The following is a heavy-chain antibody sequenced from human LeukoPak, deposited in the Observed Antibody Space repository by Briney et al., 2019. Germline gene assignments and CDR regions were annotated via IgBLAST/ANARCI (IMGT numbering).Heavy chain of an antibody. CDR1: GFTFSSYA. J-gene: IGHJ4*02. CDR2: ISGSGGST. Sequence: GGSLRLSCAASGFTFSSYAMSWVRQSPGKGLEWVSAISGSGGSTYYADSVKGRFTISRDNPKNTLYLQMNSLRAEDTAVYYCAKGSGYYPKYFDYWGQGTLVTVSS. V-gene: IGHV3-23*01. D-gene: IGHD3-22*01. CDR3: AKGSGYYPKYFDY.